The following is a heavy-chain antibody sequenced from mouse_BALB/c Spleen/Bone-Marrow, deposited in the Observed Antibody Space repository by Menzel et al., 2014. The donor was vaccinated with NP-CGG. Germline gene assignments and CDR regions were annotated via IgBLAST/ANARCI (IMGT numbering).Heavy chain of an antibody. CDR2: INPSTGYT. J-gene: IGHJ3*01. D-gene: IGHD2-1*01. V-gene: IGHV1-7*01. CDR1: GYTFTSYW. Sequence: QVQLQQSGAELAKPGASVKMSCKASGYTFTSYWMRWVKQRPGQGLEWIGYINPSTGYTEYNQKFKDKATLTADKSSSTAYMQLSSLTSEDSAVYYCVYGNYYLAYWGQGTLVTVSA. CDR3: VYGNYYLAY.